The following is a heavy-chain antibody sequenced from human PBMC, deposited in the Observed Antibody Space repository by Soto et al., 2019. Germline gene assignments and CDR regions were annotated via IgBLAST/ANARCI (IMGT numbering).Heavy chain of an antibody. CDR3: AKYFNTGTSSTYDS. V-gene: IGHV3-23*01. CDR2: MSGSSSTT. J-gene: IGHJ4*02. D-gene: IGHD1-7*01. Sequence: VSLRLSCATSGLTFSNYAMSWVRQAPGGGLEWVSSMSGSSSTTYYVDSVKGRFTISRDNSKNTLYLQMNSLRADDTAIYYCAKYFNTGTSSTYDSWGQGTLVTVPS. CDR1: GLTFSNYA.